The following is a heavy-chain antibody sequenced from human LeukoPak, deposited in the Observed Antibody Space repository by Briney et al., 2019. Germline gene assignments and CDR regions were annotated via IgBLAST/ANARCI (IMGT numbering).Heavy chain of an antibody. CDR2: ISSSGNYI. CDR1: GFTFSNYS. V-gene: IGHV3-21*01. D-gene: IGHD3-10*01. J-gene: IGHJ4*02. Sequence: GGSLRLSCAASGFTFSNYSITWVRQAPGKGLEWVSSISSSGNYIYYADSLKGRFTISRDNAKNSLYLQMNSLRAEDTAVYYCARHSLGGPYYYGSGSYYNLDYWGQGTLVTVSS. CDR3: ARHSLGGPYYYGSGSYYNLDY.